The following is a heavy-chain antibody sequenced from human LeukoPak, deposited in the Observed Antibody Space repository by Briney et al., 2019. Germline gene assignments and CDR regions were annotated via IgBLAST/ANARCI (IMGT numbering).Heavy chain of an antibody. Sequence: PGGSLRLSCAASGFTFSSYGMHWVRQAPGKGLEWVAVISYDGSNKYYADSVKGRFTISRDNSKNTLYLQVNSLRAEDTAVYYCAKDGDGSGWPEYFDYWGQGTLVTVSS. CDR3: AKDGDGSGWPEYFDY. CDR2: ISYDGSNK. CDR1: GFTFSSYG. D-gene: IGHD6-19*01. J-gene: IGHJ4*02. V-gene: IGHV3-30*18.